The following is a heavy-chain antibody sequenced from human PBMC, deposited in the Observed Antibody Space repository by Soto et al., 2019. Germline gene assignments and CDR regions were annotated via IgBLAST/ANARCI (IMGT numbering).Heavy chain of an antibody. J-gene: IGHJ3*01. CDR3: AKECGGTCLDAFDV. CDR1: GGSITSGGFS. D-gene: IGHD2-15*01. CDR2: VHHTGNT. Sequence: QVQLKESGSGLVKPAQTLSLTCAVSGGSITSGGFSWSWIRQPPRKGLEWIGYVHHTGNTDYHPSLGSRVTISLDRSRNLFSLNLTSVTAADTATYYCAKECGGTCLDAFDVWGPGTTVIVSS. V-gene: IGHV4-30-2*01.